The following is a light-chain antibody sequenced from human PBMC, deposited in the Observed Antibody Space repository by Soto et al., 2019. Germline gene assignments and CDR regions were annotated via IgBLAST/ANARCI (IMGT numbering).Light chain of an antibody. CDR2: GAS. V-gene: IGKV3-15*01. Sequence: EIVMTQSPATLSVSPGERATLSCRASQSVSSNLAWYQQKPGQAPRLLIYGASTRATGIPARFSGSGSGTEFSLTISSLQSEDVAVYYCQQYNKWPPWTFGPGTKV. CDR3: QQYNKWPPWT. J-gene: IGKJ1*01. CDR1: QSVSSN.